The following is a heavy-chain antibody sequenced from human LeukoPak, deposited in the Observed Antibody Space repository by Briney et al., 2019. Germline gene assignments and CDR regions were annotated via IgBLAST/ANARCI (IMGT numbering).Heavy chain of an antibody. Sequence: SETLSLTCTVSGGSISRNYWNWIRQPPGKGLEWIGYIYYTGSTKYNPSLESRVTVSVDTSKNQFSLKLSSVSAADTAVYYCARGFYDSAGYSTPFDSWGQGIPVAVSS. J-gene: IGHJ4*02. CDR1: GGSISRNY. CDR2: IYYTGST. V-gene: IGHV4-59*01. CDR3: ARGFYDSAGYSTPFDS. D-gene: IGHD3-22*01.